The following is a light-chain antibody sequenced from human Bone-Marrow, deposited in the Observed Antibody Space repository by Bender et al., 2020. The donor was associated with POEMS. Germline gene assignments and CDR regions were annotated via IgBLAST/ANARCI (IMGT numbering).Light chain of an antibody. CDR3: SSYAGTYVI. CDR1: SSDIGTYDY. Sequence: QSALTQPPSASGSPGQSVTISCTGTSSDIGTYDYVAWYQLHPGKVPRLMIYDVNNRPSGVSSRFSGSKSGNTASLTISGLQAEDEGDYYCSSYAGTYVIFGGGTKLTVL. CDR2: DVN. J-gene: IGLJ2*01. V-gene: IGLV2-11*01.